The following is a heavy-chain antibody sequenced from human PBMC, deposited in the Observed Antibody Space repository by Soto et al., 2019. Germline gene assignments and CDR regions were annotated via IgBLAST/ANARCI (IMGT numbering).Heavy chain of an antibody. CDR3: ARTPPRSGSPDY. J-gene: IGHJ4*02. CDR1: GYTFTSYD. D-gene: IGHD1-26*01. Sequence: ASVKVSCKASGYTFTSYDMHWVRQAPGQGLEWMGIINPSGGSTSYAQKFQGRVTMTRDMSTSTVYMELSSLRSEDTAVYYCARTPPRSGSPDYWGQGTLVTVSS. CDR2: INPSGGST. V-gene: IGHV1-46*01.